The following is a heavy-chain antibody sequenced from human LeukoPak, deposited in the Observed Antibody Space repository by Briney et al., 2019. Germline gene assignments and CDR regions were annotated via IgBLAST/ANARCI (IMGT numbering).Heavy chain of an antibody. D-gene: IGHD1-26*01. CDR1: GGSISSYY. CDR3: ARGEMGYYFDY. V-gene: IGHV4-59*01. CDR2: IYYSGST. J-gene: IGHJ4*02. Sequence: NPSETLSLTCTVFGGSISSYYWSWIRQPPGKGLEWIGYIYYSGSTNYNPSLKSRVTISVDTSKNQFSLKLSSVTAADTAVYYCARGEMGYYFDYWGQGTLVTVSS.